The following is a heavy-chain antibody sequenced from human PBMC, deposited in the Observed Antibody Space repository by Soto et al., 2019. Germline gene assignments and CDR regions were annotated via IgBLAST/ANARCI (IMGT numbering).Heavy chain of an antibody. V-gene: IGHV3-30-3*01. CDR1: GFTFSSYA. CDR3: AREADIVASNPTFVY. J-gene: IGHJ4*02. CDR2: ISYDGSNK. Sequence: QVQLVESGGGVVQPGRSLRLSCAASGFTFSSYAMHWVRQAPGKGLEWVAVISYDGSNKYYADSVKGRFTISGDNSKNTLYLQMNSLRAEDTAVYYWAREADIVASNPTFVYWGQGTLGTVSS. D-gene: IGHD5-12*01.